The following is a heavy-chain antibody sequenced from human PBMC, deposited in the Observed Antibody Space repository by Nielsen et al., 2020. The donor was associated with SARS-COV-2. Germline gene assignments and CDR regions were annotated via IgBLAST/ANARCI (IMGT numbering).Heavy chain of an antibody. V-gene: IGHV3-9*01. D-gene: IGHD4-11*01. CDR2: ISWNSGSI. Sequence: SLKISCAASGFTFDDYAMHWVRQAPGKGLEWVSGISWNSGSIGYADSVKGRFTISRDNAKNSLYLQMNSLRAEDTALYYCAKDMGPIMTNFDYWGQGTLVTVSS. J-gene: IGHJ4*02. CDR1: GFTFDDYA. CDR3: AKDMGPIMTNFDY.